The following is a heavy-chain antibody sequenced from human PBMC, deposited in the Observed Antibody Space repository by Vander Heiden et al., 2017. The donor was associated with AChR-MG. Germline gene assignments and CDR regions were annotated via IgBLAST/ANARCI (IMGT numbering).Heavy chain of an antibody. D-gene: IGHD3-10*01. CDR2: IYYSGST. J-gene: IGHJ4*02. CDR1: GGSISSSSYY. V-gene: IGHV4-39*01. CDR3: ARSITMVRGPGY. Sequence: QLQLQESGPGLVKPSETLSLTCTVSGGSISSSSYYWGWIRQPPGKGLEWIGSIYYSGSTYYNPSLKSRVTISVDTSKNQFSLKLSSVTAADTAVYYCARSITMVRGPGYWGQGTLVTVSS.